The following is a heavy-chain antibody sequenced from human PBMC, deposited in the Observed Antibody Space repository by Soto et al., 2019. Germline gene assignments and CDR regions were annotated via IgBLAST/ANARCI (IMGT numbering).Heavy chain of an antibody. CDR3: AAVATPHLGYYSGMDV. J-gene: IGHJ6*02. CDR2: IVVGSGNT. V-gene: IGHV1-58*01. Sequence: ASVKVSCKASGFTFSRSAVQWVRQARGQRLEWIGWIVVGSGNTIYAQKFQERVAITRDMSTSTAYMELSSLRSEDTAVYYCAAVATPHLGYYSGMDVWGQGTTVTVSS. CDR1: GFTFSRSA. D-gene: IGHD2-15*01.